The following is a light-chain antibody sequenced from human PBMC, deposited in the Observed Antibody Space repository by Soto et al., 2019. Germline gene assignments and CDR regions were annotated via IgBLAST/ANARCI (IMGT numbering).Light chain of an antibody. Sequence: QSVLTQPPSVSPAPGQKVTISCSGSSSNIGGNSVSWYQQLPGTAPKLLIYDADKRPSGIPDRFSGSKSGTSATLGITGFQTGDEAVYYCGSWDSSLSAYVFATGTKVTVL. CDR3: GSWDSSLSAYV. J-gene: IGLJ1*01. CDR1: SSNIGGNS. V-gene: IGLV1-51*01. CDR2: DAD.